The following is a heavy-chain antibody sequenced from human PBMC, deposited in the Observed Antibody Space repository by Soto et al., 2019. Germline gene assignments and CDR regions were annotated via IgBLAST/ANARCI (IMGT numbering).Heavy chain of an antibody. J-gene: IGHJ3*02. CDR3: ARHLAVAPTGYAFDI. V-gene: IGHV5-51*01. D-gene: IGHD6-19*01. CDR2: IYPGDSDT. Sequence: PGESLKISCKVSGYSFTSYWIGWVRQMPGKGLEWMRIIYPGDSDTRYSPSFQGQVTISADKSISTAYLQWSSLKASDTAMYYCARHLAVAPTGYAFDIWGQGTMVTVSS. CDR1: GYSFTSYW.